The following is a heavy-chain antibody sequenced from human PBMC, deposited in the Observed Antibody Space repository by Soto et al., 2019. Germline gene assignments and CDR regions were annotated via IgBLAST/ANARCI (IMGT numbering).Heavy chain of an antibody. D-gene: IGHD2-15*01. V-gene: IGHV4-30-2*01. Sequence: PSETLSLTCAIYGGSISSGGYSWSWIRQPPGKGLEWIGYIYHSGSTYYNPSLKSRVTISVDRSKNQFSLKLSSVTAADTAVYYCARESVVAATRAFDYWGQGTLVTVSS. J-gene: IGHJ4*02. CDR1: GGSISSGGYS. CDR2: IYHSGST. CDR3: ARESVVAATRAFDY.